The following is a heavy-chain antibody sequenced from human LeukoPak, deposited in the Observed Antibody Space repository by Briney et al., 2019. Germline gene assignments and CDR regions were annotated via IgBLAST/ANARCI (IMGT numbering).Heavy chain of an antibody. V-gene: IGHV4-4*09. Sequence: SETLSHTCTVSGGSISTYYWSWIRQPPGKGLEWIGYIYSSGSTDYNPSLKSRVTISIDTSKNQFSLKLSSVTAADTAVYYCARRRSSSWYYWFDPWGQGTLVTVSS. CDR3: ARRRSSSWYYWFDP. D-gene: IGHD6-13*01. CDR1: GGSISTYY. CDR2: IYSSGST. J-gene: IGHJ5*02.